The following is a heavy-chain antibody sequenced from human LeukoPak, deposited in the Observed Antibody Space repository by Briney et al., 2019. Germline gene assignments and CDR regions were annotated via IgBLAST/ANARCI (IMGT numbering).Heavy chain of an antibody. V-gene: IGHV4-30-2*01. Sequence: SQTLSLTCAVSGGSISSGGYSWSWIRQPPGKGLEWIGYIYHGGSTYYNPSLKSRVTISVDRSKNQFSLKLSSVTAADTAVYYCARGRSSRYDSYYFDYWGQGTLVTVSS. CDR2: IYHGGST. CDR1: GGSISSGGYS. D-gene: IGHD5-12*01. CDR3: ARGRSSRYDSYYFDY. J-gene: IGHJ4*02.